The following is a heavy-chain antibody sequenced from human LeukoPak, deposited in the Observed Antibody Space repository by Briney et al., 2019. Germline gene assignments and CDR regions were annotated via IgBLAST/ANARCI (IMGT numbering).Heavy chain of an antibody. Sequence: PGGSLRLSCAASGFTFSIYWMSWVRQAPGKGLEWVANIKQDGSEKYYVDSVKGRFTISRDNAKNSLYLQMNSLRAEDTAVYYCARRAPGDYYFDYWGQGTLVTVSS. CDR1: GFTFSIYW. V-gene: IGHV3-7*01. D-gene: IGHD3-16*01. J-gene: IGHJ4*02. CDR3: ARRAPGDYYFDY. CDR2: IKQDGSEK.